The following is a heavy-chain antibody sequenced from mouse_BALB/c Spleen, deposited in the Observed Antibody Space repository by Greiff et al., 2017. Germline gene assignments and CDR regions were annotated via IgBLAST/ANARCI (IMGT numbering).Heavy chain of an antibody. J-gene: IGHJ3*01. Sequence: QVQLKQSGAELMKPGASVKISCKATGYTFSSYWIEWVKQRPGHGLEWIGEILPGSGSTNYNEKFKGKATFTADTSSNTAYMQLSSLTSEDSAVYYCARSKGGFAYWGQGTLVTVSA. CDR2: ILPGSGST. CDR1: GYTFSSYW. V-gene: IGHV1-9*01. CDR3: ARSKGGFAY.